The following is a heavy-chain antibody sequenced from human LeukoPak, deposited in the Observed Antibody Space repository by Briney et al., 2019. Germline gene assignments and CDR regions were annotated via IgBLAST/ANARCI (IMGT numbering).Heavy chain of an antibody. CDR1: GFTFSSYG. V-gene: IGHV3-30*18. D-gene: IGHD3-9*01. Sequence: HSGGSLRLSCAASGFTFSSYGMHWVRQAPGKRLEWVAVMSYDGSNKYYADSVKGRFTISRDNSKNTLYLQMNRLRAEGTAVYYCAKWARYYDILTGPYYYYYGMDVWGQGTTVTVSS. J-gene: IGHJ6*02. CDR2: MSYDGSNK. CDR3: AKWARYYDILTGPYYYYYGMDV.